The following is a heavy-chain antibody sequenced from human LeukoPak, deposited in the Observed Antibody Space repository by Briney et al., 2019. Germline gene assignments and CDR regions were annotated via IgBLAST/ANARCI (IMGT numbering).Heavy chain of an antibody. CDR1: GYTFTSYG. V-gene: IGHV1-18*01. J-gene: IGHJ6*02. CDR3: ASSTTVTEYYYYGIDV. D-gene: IGHD4-17*01. Sequence: ASVKVSRKASGYTFTSYGVSWVRQAPGQGLEWMGWISAYNGNTNYAQKLQGRVTMTTDTSTSTAYMEPRSLRSDDTAVYYCASSTTVTEYYYYGIDVWGQGTTVTVSS. CDR2: ISAYNGNT.